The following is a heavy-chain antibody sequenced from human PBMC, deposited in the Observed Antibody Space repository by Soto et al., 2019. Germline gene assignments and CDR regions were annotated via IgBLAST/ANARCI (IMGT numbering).Heavy chain of an antibody. V-gene: IGHV4-30-2*01. CDR3: ARESPNYYYGMDV. CDR1: GGSISSGGYS. J-gene: IGHJ6*02. Sequence: SETLSLTCAVSGGSISSGGYSWSWIRQPPGKGLEWIGYMYHSGSTYYNPSLKSRVTISIDTSKNQFSLKLSSVTAADTAVYYCARESPNYYYGMDVWGQGTTVTVSS. CDR2: MYHSGST.